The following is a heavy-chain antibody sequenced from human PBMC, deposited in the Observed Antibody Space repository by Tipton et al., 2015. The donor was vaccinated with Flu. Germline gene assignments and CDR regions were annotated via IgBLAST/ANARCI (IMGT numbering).Heavy chain of an antibody. CDR1: GYFISSDYH. CDR3: ARRDYTNYVSDPKSWFDP. D-gene: IGHD4-11*01. CDR2: VSRSGST. J-gene: IGHJ5*02. Sequence: TLSLTCAVSGYFISSDYHWGWIRQFPGKGLEWIGTVSRSGSTIYNPSLKSRVTISIDRSKNQFSLNLKSVTAADMAVYYCARRDYTNYVSDPKSWFDPWGQGTLVAVSS. V-gene: IGHV4-38-2*01.